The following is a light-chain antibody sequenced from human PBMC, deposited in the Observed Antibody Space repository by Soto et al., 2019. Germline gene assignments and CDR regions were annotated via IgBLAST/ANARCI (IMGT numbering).Light chain of an antibody. Sequence: QSALTQPRSVSGSPGQSVTISCTGTSGNVGAYDRVSWYQHHPTKAPKLIIYDVSDRPSGVPYRFSDSKSGSTASLSISGLQAEDEADYYCCSHAGGSSWVFGGGTKLTVL. V-gene: IGLV2-11*01. CDR1: SGNVGAYDR. CDR2: DVS. J-gene: IGLJ3*02. CDR3: CSHAGGSSWV.